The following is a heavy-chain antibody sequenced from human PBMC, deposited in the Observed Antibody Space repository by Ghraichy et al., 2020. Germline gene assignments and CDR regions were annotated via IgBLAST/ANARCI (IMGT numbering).Heavy chain of an antibody. CDR3: TTLAARPDT. Sequence: GGSLRLSCAASGFTFSDAWMSWVRQAPGKGLEWVGRIKSKTHGETTDYAATVKGRFTISRVDSKNTLFLHMSSLKTEDTALYHCTTLAARPDTWGQGTLVTVSS. J-gene: IGHJ5*02. V-gene: IGHV3-15*01. D-gene: IGHD6-6*01. CDR1: GFTFSDAW. CDR2: IKSKTHGETT.